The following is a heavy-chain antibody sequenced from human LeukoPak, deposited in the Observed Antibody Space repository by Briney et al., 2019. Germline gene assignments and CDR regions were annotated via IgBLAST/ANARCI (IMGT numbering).Heavy chain of an antibody. V-gene: IGHV3-74*01. J-gene: IGHJ3*02. CDR1: GFTFSRYW. CDR2: IFSDGTIT. Sequence: PGGSLRLSCAAPGFTFSRYWMHSIRQAPGKGLWWVSAIFSDGTITKYADYVKGRFTIDRHNDRNKLYLKMDSLRAEDTAVYYCVTLTGTLENAFDIWGQGTMVTVSS. CDR3: VTLTGTLENAFDI. D-gene: IGHD3-9*01.